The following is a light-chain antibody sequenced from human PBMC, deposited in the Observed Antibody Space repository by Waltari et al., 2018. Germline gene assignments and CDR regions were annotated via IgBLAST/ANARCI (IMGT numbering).Light chain of an antibody. CDR3: AAWDDSLNGFYV. Sequence: QSVLTQPPSASGTPGQRVTISCSGSSPNIGTNTVNWSQQLPGTAPKLLIYNNNQWPSGVPDRFSGSKSGTSASLAISGLQSEDEADYYCAAWDDSLNGFYVFGTGTKVTVL. V-gene: IGLV1-44*01. CDR1: SPNIGTNT. J-gene: IGLJ1*01. CDR2: NNN.